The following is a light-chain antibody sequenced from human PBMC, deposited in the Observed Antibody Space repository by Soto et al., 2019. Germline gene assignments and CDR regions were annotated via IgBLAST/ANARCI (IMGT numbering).Light chain of an antibody. CDR3: QQRSNWPPWT. J-gene: IGKJ1*01. V-gene: IGKV3-11*01. CDR2: DAS. CDR1: QSVSSY. Sequence: EIVLTQSPATLSLSPGERATLSCRASQSVSSYLAWYQQKHGQAPRLLISDASTRATGIPARFSGSGSWTDFTLTISSLEPEDFAVYYCQQRSNWPPWTFGQGTKVEIK.